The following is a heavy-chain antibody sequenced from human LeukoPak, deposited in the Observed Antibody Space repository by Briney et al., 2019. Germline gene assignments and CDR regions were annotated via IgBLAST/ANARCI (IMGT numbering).Heavy chain of an antibody. J-gene: IGHJ4*02. D-gene: IGHD5-24*01. CDR2: IKQDGSEI. V-gene: IGHV3-7*01. Sequence: GGSLRLSCAASGFTFNIYWMTWVRQARGKGLEWVANIKQDGSEIYYVDSVKGRFTISRDNAKNSVYLQMNILIVEDTAVYYCARVDMATIEYWGQGNLVTVSS. CDR1: GFTFNIYW. CDR3: ARVDMATIEY.